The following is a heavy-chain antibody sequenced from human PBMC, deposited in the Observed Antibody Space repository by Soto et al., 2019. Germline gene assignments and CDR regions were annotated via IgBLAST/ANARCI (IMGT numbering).Heavy chain of an antibody. CDR3: ARLRIATNNYKWFDP. CDR2: IYVTGAV. V-gene: IGHV4-31*03. Sequence: SETLSLTCSVSGAALNSGNYYWSWIRQVPGKGLEWIGHIYVTGAVDYNPSLRDRITISQDTSERQFSLNLRLVTAADTAVYYCARLRIATNNYKWFDPWGQGTLVAVSS. CDR1: GAALNSGNYY. J-gene: IGHJ5*02. D-gene: IGHD2-21*01.